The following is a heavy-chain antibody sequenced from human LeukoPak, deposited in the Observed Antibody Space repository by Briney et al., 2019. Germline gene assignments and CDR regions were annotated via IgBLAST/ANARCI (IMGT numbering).Heavy chain of an antibody. J-gene: IGHJ5*02. Sequence: GASVKVSCKASGYGFSTYGITWVRQAPGQGLEWMGWISAYGVSTDYAQKFQDRVTMTADTSTNTAYMDLRSLRPDDTAVYYCARANLWIGEHWFDPWGQGTLVIVSP. CDR3: ARANLWIGEHWFDP. CDR2: ISAYGVST. CDR1: GYGFSTYG. V-gene: IGHV1-18*01. D-gene: IGHD3-10*01.